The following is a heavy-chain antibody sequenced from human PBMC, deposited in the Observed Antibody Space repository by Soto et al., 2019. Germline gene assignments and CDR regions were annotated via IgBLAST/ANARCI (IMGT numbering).Heavy chain of an antibody. J-gene: IGHJ6*02. CDR2: INSDGSST. CDR3: ARAFPPIVVIIHKVENGMDV. V-gene: IGHV3-74*01. CDR1: GFTFSSYW. D-gene: IGHD3-22*01. Sequence: EVQLVESGGGLVQPGGSLRLSCAASGFTFSSYWMHWVRQAPGKGLVWVSRINSDGSSTSYADSVKGRFTISRDNAKNTLYLQMNSLRAEDTAVYYCARAFPPIVVIIHKVENGMDVWGQGTTVTVSS.